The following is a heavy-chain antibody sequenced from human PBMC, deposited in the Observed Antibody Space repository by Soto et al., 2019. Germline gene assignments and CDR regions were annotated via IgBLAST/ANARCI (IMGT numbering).Heavy chain of an antibody. J-gene: IGHJ6*02. CDR2: ISYDGSNK. CDR3: AKGGTGYYYYGMDV. CDR1: GFTFSSYG. Sequence: QVQLVESGGGVVQPGRSLRLSCAASGFTFSSYGMHWVRQATGKGLEWVAVISYDGSNKYYADSVKGRFTISRDNSKNTLYLQMNSLSAEDTAVYYCAKGGTGYYYYGMDVGGQGPTVTVSS. V-gene: IGHV3-30*18.